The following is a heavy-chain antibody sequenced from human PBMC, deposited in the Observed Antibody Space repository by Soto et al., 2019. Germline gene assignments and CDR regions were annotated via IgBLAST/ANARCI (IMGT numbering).Heavy chain of an antibody. CDR3: ARQRANYFDY. CDR1: LFTFRNYD. J-gene: IGHJ4*02. V-gene: IGHV3-23*01. CDR2: ITSGGAGT. D-gene: IGHD6-25*01. Sequence: PGGSLRLSCAACLFTFRNYDMSWVRQAPGKGLEWVSTITSGGAGTYYADSVKGRFTISRDNSKNTLYLQMNSLRAEDTAIYYCARQRANYFDYWGPGPLVTVSS.